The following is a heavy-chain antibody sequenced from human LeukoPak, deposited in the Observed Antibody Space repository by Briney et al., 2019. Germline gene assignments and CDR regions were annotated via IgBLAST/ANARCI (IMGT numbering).Heavy chain of an antibody. J-gene: IGHJ3*02. Sequence: AASVKVSCKASGGTFSSYAISWVRQAPGQGLEWMGGIIPIFGTANYAQKFQGRVTITADESTSTAYMELSSLRSEDTAVYYCARVGFREFDAFDIWGQGTMVTVSS. V-gene: IGHV1-69*13. D-gene: IGHD3-10*01. CDR2: IIPIFGTA. CDR1: GGTFSSYA. CDR3: ARVGFREFDAFDI.